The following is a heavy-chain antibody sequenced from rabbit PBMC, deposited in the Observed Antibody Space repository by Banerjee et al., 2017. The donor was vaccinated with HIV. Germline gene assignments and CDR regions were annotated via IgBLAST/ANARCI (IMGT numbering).Heavy chain of an antibody. V-gene: IGHV1S40*01. CDR2: IFGGSSGST. D-gene: IGHD1-1*01. CDR3: AREDGGVGGYDNNL. Sequence: QSLEESGGGLVKPGASLTLTCKASGFSLSSGHDMCWVRQAPGKGPEWIACIFGGSSGSTYYASWAKGRFTISKTSSTTVTLQMTSLTAADTATYFCAREDGGVGGYDNNLWGPGTLVTVS. J-gene: IGHJ4*01. CDR1: GFSLSSGHD.